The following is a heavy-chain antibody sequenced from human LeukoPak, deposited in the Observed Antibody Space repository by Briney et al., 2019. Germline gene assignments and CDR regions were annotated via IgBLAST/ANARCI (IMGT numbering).Heavy chain of an antibody. CDR2: INPNSGGT. V-gene: IGHV1-2*02. CDR1: GYTFTGYY. Sequence: ASVKVSCKASGYTFTGYYMHWVRQAPGQGLEWMGWINPNSGGTNYAQKFQGRVTTTRDTSISTAYMELSRLGSDDTAVYYCARAGEGYCSSTSCYYMSDYWGQGTLVTVSS. D-gene: IGHD2-2*01. CDR3: ARAGEGYCSSTSCYYMSDY. J-gene: IGHJ4*02.